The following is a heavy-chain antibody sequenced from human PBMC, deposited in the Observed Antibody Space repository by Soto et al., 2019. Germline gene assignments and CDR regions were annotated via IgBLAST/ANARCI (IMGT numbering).Heavy chain of an antibody. CDR2: INHSGST. Sequence: SETLSLTCAVYGWSFSGYYWSWIRQPPGKGLEWIGEINHSGSTNYNPSLKSRVTISVDTSKNQFSLKLSSVTAADTAVYYCARGPRQDIVVVPAARGGMDVWGQGTTVTVSS. J-gene: IGHJ6*02. D-gene: IGHD2-2*01. V-gene: IGHV4-34*01. CDR3: ARGPRQDIVVVPAARGGMDV. CDR1: GWSFSGYY.